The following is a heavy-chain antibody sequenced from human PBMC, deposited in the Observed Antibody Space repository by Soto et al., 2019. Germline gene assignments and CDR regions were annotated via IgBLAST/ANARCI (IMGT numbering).Heavy chain of an antibody. CDR2: IWYDGSNK. CDR1: GFTFSSYG. Sequence: GGSLRLSCAASGFTFSSYGMHWVRQAPGKGLEWVAVIWYDGSNKYYADSVEGRFTISRDNSKNTLYLQMNSLRAEDTAVYYCARVSPPGVTIGNFDYWGQGTLVTVSS. J-gene: IGHJ4*02. D-gene: IGHD2-21*02. CDR3: ARVSPPGVTIGNFDY. V-gene: IGHV3-33*01.